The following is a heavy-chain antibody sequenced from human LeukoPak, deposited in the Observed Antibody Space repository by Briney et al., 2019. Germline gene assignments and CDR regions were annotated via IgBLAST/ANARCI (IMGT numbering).Heavy chain of an antibody. CDR3: AREPPPNYYDSGGLDY. V-gene: IGHV3-74*01. CDR1: GFTFSSYA. D-gene: IGHD3-22*01. Sequence: GGSLRLSCAASGFTFSSYAMSWVRQAPGKGLVWVSRINSDGSSTSYADSVKGRFTISRDNAKNTLYLQMNSLRAEDTAVYYCAREPPPNYYDSGGLDYWGQGTLVTVSS. CDR2: INSDGSST. J-gene: IGHJ4*02.